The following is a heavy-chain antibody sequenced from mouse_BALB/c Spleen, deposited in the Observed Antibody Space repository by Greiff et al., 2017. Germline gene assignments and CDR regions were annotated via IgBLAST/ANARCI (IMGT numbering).Heavy chain of an antibody. V-gene: IGHV5-9-4*01. CDR1: GFTFSSYA. CDR2: ISSGGSYT. Sequence: EVKLVESGGGLVKPGGSLKLSCAASGFTFSSYAMSWVRQSPEKRLEWVAEISSGGSYTYYPDTVTGRFTISRDNAKNTLYLEMSSLRSEDTAMYYCARGGGYGSSLWGQGTTLTVSS. D-gene: IGHD1-1*01. CDR3: ARGGGYGSSL. J-gene: IGHJ2*01.